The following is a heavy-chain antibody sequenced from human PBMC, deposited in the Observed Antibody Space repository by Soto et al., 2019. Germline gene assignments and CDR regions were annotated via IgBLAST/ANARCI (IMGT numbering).Heavy chain of an antibody. CDR1: GFTFSSYA. V-gene: IGHV3-23*01. CDR3: AKDPDPRTAVAGRVNY. J-gene: IGHJ4*02. D-gene: IGHD6-19*01. CDR2: ISGSGGST. Sequence: EVQLLESGGGLVQPGGSLRLSCAASGFTFSSYAMSWVRQAPGKGLEWVSAISGSGGSTYYADSVKGRFTISRDNSKNTLYLQMNSLRAEDTAVYYCAKDPDPRTAVAGRVNYWGQGTLVTVSS.